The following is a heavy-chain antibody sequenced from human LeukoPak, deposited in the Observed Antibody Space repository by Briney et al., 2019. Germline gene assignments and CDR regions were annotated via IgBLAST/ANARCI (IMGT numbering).Heavy chain of an antibody. CDR2: INHSGST. V-gene: IGHV4-34*01. CDR1: GGSFSGYY. Sequence: SETLSLTCAVYGGSFSGYYWSWIRQPPGKGLEWTGEINHSGSTNYNPSLKSRVTISVDTSKNQFSLKLSSVTAADTAVYYCASRGAIAALEYYFDYWGQGTLVTVSS. CDR3: ASRGAIAALEYYFDY. D-gene: IGHD6-6*01. J-gene: IGHJ4*02.